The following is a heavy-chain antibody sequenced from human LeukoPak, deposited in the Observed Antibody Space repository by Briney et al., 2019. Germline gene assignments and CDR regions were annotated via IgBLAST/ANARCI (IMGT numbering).Heavy chain of an antibody. CDR2: INTNTGNP. D-gene: IGHD3-10*01. Sequence: EASVKVSCKASGYTFTSYAMNWVRQAPGQGLEWMGWINTNTGNPTYAQGFTGRFVFSLDTSVSTAYLQISSLKAEDTAVYYCARKGGSGMYYYYYMDVWGKGTTVTVSS. CDR3: ARKGGSGMYYYYYMDV. V-gene: IGHV7-4-1*02. J-gene: IGHJ6*03. CDR1: GYTFTSYA.